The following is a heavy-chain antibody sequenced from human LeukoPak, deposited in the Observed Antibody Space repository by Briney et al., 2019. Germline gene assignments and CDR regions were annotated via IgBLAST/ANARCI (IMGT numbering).Heavy chain of an antibody. CDR1: GGTFSSYA. CDR3: AVAVAYYYYGMDV. J-gene: IGHJ6*02. V-gene: IGHV1-69*04. D-gene: IGHD6-19*01. Sequence: SVTVSCKASGGTFSSYAISWVRQAPGQGLEWMGRIIPILGIANYAQKFQGRVTITADKSTSTAYMELSSLRSEDTAVYYCAVAVAYYYYGMDVWGQGTTVTVSS. CDR2: IIPILGIA.